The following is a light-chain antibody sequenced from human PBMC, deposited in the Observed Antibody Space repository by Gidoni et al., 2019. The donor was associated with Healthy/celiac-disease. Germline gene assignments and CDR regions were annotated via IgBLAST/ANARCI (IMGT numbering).Light chain of an antibody. V-gene: IGLV1-51*01. J-gene: IGLJ2*01. CDR2: VNT. Sequence: QSVLTQPPSVSAAPVQKVTITCPGSSSNIGINYVYWYQQLPGTAPKLLIYVNTKRPSVIPDRFSGAKSGTSATLGIPGLQTGGEADYYCGTWDSSLSVVVFGGGTKLTVL. CDR3: GTWDSSLSVVV. CDR1: SSNIGINY.